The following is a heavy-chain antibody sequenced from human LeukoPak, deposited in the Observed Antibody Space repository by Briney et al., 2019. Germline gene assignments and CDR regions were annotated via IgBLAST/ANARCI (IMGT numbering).Heavy chain of an antibody. V-gene: IGHV4-59*01. CDR3: ARGRGTVTTFGLEY. J-gene: IGHJ4*02. CDR1: GGSISSYY. CDR2: IYYSGST. D-gene: IGHD4-17*01. Sequence: SETLSLTCTVSGGSISSYYWSWIRQPPGKGLEWIGYIYYSGSTNYNPSLKSRVTISVDTSKNQFSLKLSSVTAADTAVYYCARGRGTVTTFGLEYWGQGTLVTVSS.